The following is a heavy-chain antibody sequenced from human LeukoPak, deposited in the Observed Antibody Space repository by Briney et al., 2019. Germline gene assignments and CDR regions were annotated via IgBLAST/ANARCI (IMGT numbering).Heavy chain of an antibody. CDR2: TYYRSTWYN. CDR1: GDSVSGDSVT. V-gene: IGHV6-1*01. D-gene: IGHD2-2*01. J-gene: IGHJ5*02. CDR3: ARRLTQYDCFDP. Sequence: SQTLSLTCAISGDSVSGDSVTWNWIRQSPSRGLEWLGRTYYRSTWYNDYAVSVRGRITVNPDTSKNQFSLHLNSVTPEDTAVYYCARRLTQYDCFDPWGQGILVTVSS.